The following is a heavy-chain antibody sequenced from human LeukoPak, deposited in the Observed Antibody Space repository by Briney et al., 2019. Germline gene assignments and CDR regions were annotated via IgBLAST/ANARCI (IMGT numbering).Heavy chain of an antibody. J-gene: IGHJ4*02. V-gene: IGHV4-59*01. CDR3: ARGGYSGYEFDY. Sequence: SETLSLTCTVSGGSISSYYWSWIRQPPGKGLEWIGYIYSSGSTNYNPSLKSRVTISLDTSKNQVSLKVSSVTSADTAVYYCARGGYSGYEFDYWGQGALVTCSS. CDR2: IYSSGST. D-gene: IGHD5-12*01. CDR1: GGSISSYY.